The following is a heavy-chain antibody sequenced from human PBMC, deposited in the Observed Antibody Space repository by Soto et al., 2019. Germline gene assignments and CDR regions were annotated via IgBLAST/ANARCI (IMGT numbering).Heavy chain of an antibody. Sequence: QVQLVQSGAEVKKPGSSVKVSCKASGGTFSSYAISWVRQAPGQGLEWMGGIIPNVGTAHYAQKVQGRVTITADESTSTASMELSDLRSEDTAVYYCASSPSTAQFNYYYCGIDVWGQGTTVTVSS. CDR1: GGTFSSYA. CDR2: IIPNVGTA. V-gene: IGHV1-69*01. J-gene: IGHJ6*02. CDR3: ASSPSTAQFNYYYCGIDV. D-gene: IGHD4-4*01.